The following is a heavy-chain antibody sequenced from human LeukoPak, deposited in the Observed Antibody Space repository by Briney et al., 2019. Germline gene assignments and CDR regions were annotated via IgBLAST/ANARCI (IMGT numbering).Heavy chain of an antibody. Sequence: GGSLRLSCAASGFTFSGYWMRWVRQAPGKGLVWVSRINSDGSSTSYADSVKGRFTISRDSAKNTLYLQMNSLRAEDTAVYYCVRDGYSYGFMLAFDIWGLGTRVTVSS. D-gene: IGHD5-18*01. V-gene: IGHV3-74*01. CDR2: INSDGSST. CDR1: GFTFSGYW. J-gene: IGHJ3*02. CDR3: VRDGYSYGFMLAFDI.